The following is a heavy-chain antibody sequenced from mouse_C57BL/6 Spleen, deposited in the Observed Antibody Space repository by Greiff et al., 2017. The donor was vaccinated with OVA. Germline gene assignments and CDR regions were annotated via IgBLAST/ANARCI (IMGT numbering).Heavy chain of an antibody. V-gene: IGHV1-82*01. CDR2: IYPGDGDT. CDR3: ARWASTVVASYYFDY. CDR1: GYAFSSSW. Sequence: QVQLQQSGPELVKPGASVKISCKASGYAFSSSWMNWVKQRPGKGLEWIGRIYPGDGDTNYNGKFKGKATLTADKSSSTAYMQLSSLTSEDSAVYFCARWASTVVASYYFDYWGQGTTLTVSS. J-gene: IGHJ2*01. D-gene: IGHD1-1*01.